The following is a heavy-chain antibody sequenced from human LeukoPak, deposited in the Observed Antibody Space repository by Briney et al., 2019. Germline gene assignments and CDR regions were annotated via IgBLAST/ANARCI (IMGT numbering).Heavy chain of an antibody. Sequence: GGSLRLSCAASWFPFSRDSMHWVRHSPGKGLVWLLRISTDGSTTNYAGSVEGRFIISRDNAKNTLYLQMNRLRDEDTAVYYCASDVAYKFYYWGQGTLVTASS. CDR1: WFPFSRDS. CDR3: ASDVAYKFYY. V-gene: IGHV3-74*01. D-gene: IGHD5-24*01. J-gene: IGHJ4*02. CDR2: ISTDGSTT.